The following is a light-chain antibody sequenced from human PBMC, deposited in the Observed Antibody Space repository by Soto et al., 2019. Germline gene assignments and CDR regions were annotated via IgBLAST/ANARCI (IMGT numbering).Light chain of an antibody. J-gene: IGKJ1*01. CDR3: QHYNSYSEA. V-gene: IGKV1-5*03. CDR1: QTINSW. CDR2: KAS. Sequence: DIQMTQSPSTLSVSLGDRVTITSRASQTINSWLAWYQQKPGKAPKLLIYKASTLKSGVPSRFSGSGSGTEFTLTISSLQPDDFATYYCQHYNSYSEAFGQGTKVDI.